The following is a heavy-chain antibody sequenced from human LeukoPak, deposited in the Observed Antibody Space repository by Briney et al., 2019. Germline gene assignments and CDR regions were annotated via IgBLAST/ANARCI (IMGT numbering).Heavy chain of an antibody. D-gene: IGHD2-15*01. Sequence: SETLSLTCTVSGFSISTGYYWGWIRQPPGKGLEWIGSISHNGITYYNPSLKSRVTISVDTSRNRFSLKLTSVTAAGTAVYYCARDQGRYASAYQDYWGQGTLVTVSS. V-gene: IGHV4-38-2*02. J-gene: IGHJ4*02. CDR1: GFSISTGYY. CDR2: ISHNGIT. CDR3: ARDQGRYASAYQDY.